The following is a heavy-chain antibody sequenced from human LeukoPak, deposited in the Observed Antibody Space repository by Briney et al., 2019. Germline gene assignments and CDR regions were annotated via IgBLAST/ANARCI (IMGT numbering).Heavy chain of an antibody. J-gene: IGHJ4*02. CDR1: GFIFDDYA. CDR3: ARDWSAALTGYYFDF. V-gene: IGHV3-9*01. Sequence: GRSLRLSCAASGFIFDDYAMHWVRQAPGKGLEWVSGINWNSGSRGYADSAKGRFTISRDNAKNSLYLQLNSLRSEDTALYYCARDWSAALTGYYFDFWGQGTLVAVSS. D-gene: IGHD3-3*01. CDR2: INWNSGSR.